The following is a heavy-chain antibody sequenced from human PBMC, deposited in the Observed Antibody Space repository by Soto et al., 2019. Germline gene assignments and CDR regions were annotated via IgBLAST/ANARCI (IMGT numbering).Heavy chain of an antibody. V-gene: IGHV1-3*01. CDR2: IAPGNGNT. CDR1: GYTFTDSA. CDR3: AKGSRMWTPDY. J-gene: IGHJ4*02. Sequence: ASVKVSCKASGYTFTDSAIHWVRQAPGQSLELLGWIAPGNGNTKYSQKFQGRVTITRDTSATTAYMELSSLRSEDTAVYYCAKGSRMWTPDYWGQGTLVTVSS. D-gene: IGHD2-21*01.